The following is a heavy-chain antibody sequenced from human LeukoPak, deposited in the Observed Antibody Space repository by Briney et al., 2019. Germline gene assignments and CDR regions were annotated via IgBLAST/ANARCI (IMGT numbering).Heavy chain of an antibody. CDR3: ATDLATIRKKDY. D-gene: IGHD5-12*01. J-gene: IGHJ4*02. CDR2: FDPEDGET. CDR1: GYTLTELS. V-gene: IGHV1-24*01. Sequence: ASVKVSCKVSGYTLTELSMHWVRQAPGKGLEWMGGFDPEDGETIYAQKFQGRVTMTEDTFTDTAYMELSSLRSEDTAVYYCATDLATIRKKDYWGQGTLGSVSS.